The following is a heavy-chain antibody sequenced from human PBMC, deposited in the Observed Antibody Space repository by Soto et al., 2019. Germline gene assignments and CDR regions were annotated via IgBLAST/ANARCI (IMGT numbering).Heavy chain of an antibody. CDR3: ARVIPDYGDYVWFDY. Sequence: SVKVSCKASGGTFSSYAISWVRQAPGQGLEWMGGIIPIFGTANYAQKFQGRVTITADESTSTAYMELSSLRSEDTAVYYCARVIPDYGDYVWFDYWGQGILVTVSS. CDR1: GGTFSSYA. CDR2: IIPIFGTA. J-gene: IGHJ4*02. D-gene: IGHD4-17*01. V-gene: IGHV1-69*13.